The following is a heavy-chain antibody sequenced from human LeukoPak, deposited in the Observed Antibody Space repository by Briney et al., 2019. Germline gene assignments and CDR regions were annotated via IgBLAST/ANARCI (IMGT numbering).Heavy chain of an antibody. CDR2: IYSSGST. V-gene: IGHV4-30-2*01. D-gene: IGHD5-18*01. Sequence: SETLSLTCTVSGGSISSDVYSWRWIRQPPGKGLEWIGYIYSSGSTYYNPSLETRVTISVDRSQNHFSLRLRSVTAADTAAYYCARRRVTDYLDYWGQGTLVTVSS. CDR3: ARRRVTDYLDY. CDR1: GGSISSDVYS. J-gene: IGHJ4*02.